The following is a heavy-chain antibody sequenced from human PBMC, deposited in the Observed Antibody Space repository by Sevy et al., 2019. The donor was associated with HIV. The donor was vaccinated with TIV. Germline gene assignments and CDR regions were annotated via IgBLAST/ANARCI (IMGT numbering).Heavy chain of an antibody. CDR1: GLTLSYAW. J-gene: IGHJ4*02. CDR3: TSRNFDF. V-gene: IGHV3-15*07. CDR2: IKSESDGGTT. Sequence: GGSLRLSCAASGLTLSYAWMNWVRQAPGKGLEWVGHIKSESDGGTTDFATPVKGRFIISRDDSKNTLYLQMNSLKTGDTALYCCTSRNFDFWGRGTLVTVSS.